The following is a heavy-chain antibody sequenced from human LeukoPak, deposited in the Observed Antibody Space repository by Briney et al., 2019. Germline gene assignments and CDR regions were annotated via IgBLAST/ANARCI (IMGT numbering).Heavy chain of an antibody. CDR1: GGSVSSGGYY. CDR3: ATTGYYYYVDV. D-gene: IGHD2-8*02. V-gene: IGHV4-31*03. J-gene: IGHJ6*03. Sequence: PSETLSLTCTVSGGSVSSGGYYWGWIRQHPGKGLEWIGYIYYSGNTYYNPSLESRLTISLDTSTNQFSLKLGSVTAADTAVYYCATTGYYYYVDVWGKGTTVTVSS. CDR2: IYYSGNT.